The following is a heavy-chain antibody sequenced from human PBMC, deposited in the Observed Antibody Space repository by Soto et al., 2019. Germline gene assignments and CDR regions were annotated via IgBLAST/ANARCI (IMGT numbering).Heavy chain of an antibody. CDR1: GLTFSRYY. J-gene: IGHJ4*02. CDR3: VRDLGICWGSICYSVYDF. Sequence: EVQLVESGGGLVQPGGSLSLSCAASGLTFSRYYMTWARQAPGKAPEWVANINQDGSEKNYVDSVKGRFTISRDNARNSLYLQMNSLRAEDTAVYYCVRDLGICWGSICYSVYDFWGQGTLVTVSS. CDR2: INQDGSEK. D-gene: IGHD2-15*01. V-gene: IGHV3-7*01.